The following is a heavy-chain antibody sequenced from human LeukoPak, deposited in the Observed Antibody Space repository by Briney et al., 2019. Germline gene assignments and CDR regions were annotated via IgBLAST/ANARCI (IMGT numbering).Heavy chain of an antibody. CDR1: GYTFTSYH. CDR3: ARDSDNNSIDY. V-gene: IGHV1-46*01. CDR2: INPSGGYT. Sequence: ASVKVSCKASGYTFTSYHIHWVGQAPGQGLEWMGIINPSGGYTPHAQKFQGRVTMTKDTSTSTVYMELSSLRAEDTAVYYCARDSDNNSIDYWGQGTLVTVSS. D-gene: IGHD1-1*01. J-gene: IGHJ4*02.